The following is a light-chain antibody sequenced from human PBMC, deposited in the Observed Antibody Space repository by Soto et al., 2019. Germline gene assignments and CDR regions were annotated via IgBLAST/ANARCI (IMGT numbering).Light chain of an antibody. V-gene: IGKV3-20*01. J-gene: IGKJ2*01. Sequence: EIVLTQSPGTLSLSPGERATVSCRASQSVSSSYVAWYQQKPGQAPRLLIYGASSRATGIPDRFSGSGSGTDFTLTISRLEPEDFAVYYCHQYGSSPPYTFGQGTKLEIK. CDR2: GAS. CDR1: QSVSSSY. CDR3: HQYGSSPPYT.